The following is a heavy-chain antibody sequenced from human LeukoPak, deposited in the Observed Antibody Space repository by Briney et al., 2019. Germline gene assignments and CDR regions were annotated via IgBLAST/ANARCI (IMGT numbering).Heavy chain of an antibody. CDR3: ARDWHYAMDV. V-gene: IGHV3-48*03. CDR1: GFTFSNYE. CDR2: ISSSGSSI. J-gene: IGHJ6*02. Sequence: PGGSLRLSCAASGFTFSNYEMNWVRQAPGKGLEWVSYISSSGSSIYYADSVKGRFTISRDNAKNTAYLQMNSLRGEDTAVYFCARDWHYAMDVWGQGTTVTVSS.